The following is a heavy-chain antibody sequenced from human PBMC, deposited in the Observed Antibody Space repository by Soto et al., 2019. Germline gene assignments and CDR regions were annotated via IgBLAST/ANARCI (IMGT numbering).Heavy chain of an antibody. J-gene: IGHJ4*02. CDR3: AKTGPVTARIRFDY. Sequence: EVQLLESGGGLVQPGGSLRLSCAGSGFTFRAYTMAWVRQDPGKGLEWVSGIDGRDGTYYADSVKGRFNISRDSSRNTLFRQMNSLRGDDTAVYYCAKTGPVTARIRFDYWGQGALVTFSS. V-gene: IGHV3-23*01. CDR2: IDGRDGT. CDR1: GFTFRAYT. D-gene: IGHD2-21*02.